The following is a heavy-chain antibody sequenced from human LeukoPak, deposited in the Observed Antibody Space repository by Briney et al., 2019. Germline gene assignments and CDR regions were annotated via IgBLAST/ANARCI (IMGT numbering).Heavy chain of an antibody. J-gene: IGHJ4*02. D-gene: IGHD6-13*01. CDR1: GGSISSSNW. CDR2: IYHSGST. Sequence: NPSETLSLTCAVSGGSISSSNWWSWVRQPPGKGLEWIGEIYHSGSTNYNPSLKSRVTISVDKSKNQFSLKVSSVTAADTAVYYCARRSMAGAGSFDYWGQGTPVTVSS. CDR3: ARRSMAGAGSFDY. V-gene: IGHV4-4*02.